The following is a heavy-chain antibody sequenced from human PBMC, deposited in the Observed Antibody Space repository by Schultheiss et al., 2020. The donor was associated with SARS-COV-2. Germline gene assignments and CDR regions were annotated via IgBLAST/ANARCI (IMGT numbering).Heavy chain of an antibody. V-gene: IGHV1-2*06. Sequence: ASVKVSCKASGYTFTGYYMHWVRQAPGQGLEWMGRINPNSGGTNYAQKFQGRVTMTRDTSISTAYMELRSLRSDDTAVYYCASSWSGYYTGEEGGYVYWGQGTLVTVSS. CDR1: GYTFTGYY. CDR3: ASSWSGYYTGEEGGYVY. D-gene: IGHD3-3*01. J-gene: IGHJ4*02. CDR2: INPNSGGT.